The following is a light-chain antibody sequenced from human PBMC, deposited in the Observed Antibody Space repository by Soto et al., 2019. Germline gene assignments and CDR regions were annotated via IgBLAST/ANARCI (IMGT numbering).Light chain of an antibody. CDR3: SSYTSSDTPYV. Sequence: QSALTQPASVSGSPGQSITISCTGTSSDVGDYKYVSWYQQHPDKAPKLIIFVNSNRPSGVSNRFSGSKSGNTASLTISGLQAEDEADYYCSSYTSSDTPYVFGTVTKVTVL. CDR2: VNS. CDR1: SSDVGDYKY. V-gene: IGLV2-14*01. J-gene: IGLJ1*01.